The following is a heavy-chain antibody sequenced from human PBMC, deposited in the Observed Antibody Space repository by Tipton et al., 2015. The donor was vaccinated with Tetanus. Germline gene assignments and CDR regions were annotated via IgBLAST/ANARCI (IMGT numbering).Heavy chain of an antibody. CDR2: VYYNGNT. V-gene: IGHV4-61*08. J-gene: IGHJ4*02. CDR1: GGSIISADHY. Sequence: TLSLTCTVSGGSIISADHYWSWIRQPPGKGLEWIGYVYYNGNTHYNPALKSRVTISVDTSKNQFSLKLSSVTAADTAIYYCASGSTLDYWGLGTLVTVSS. D-gene: IGHD6-25*01. CDR3: ASGSTLDY.